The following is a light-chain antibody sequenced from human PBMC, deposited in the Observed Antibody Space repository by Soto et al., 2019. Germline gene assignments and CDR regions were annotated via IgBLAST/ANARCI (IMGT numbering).Light chain of an antibody. CDR2: EAS. J-gene: IGKJ1*01. CDR1: LGIGND. V-gene: IGKV1-6*01. Sequence: AIQVTQSPSSLSASVGDRVTISCRASLGIGNDLGWYQQKPGKAPKLLIYEASTLQTGVASRFSGSGSGTDFTLTISSLQPEDFATYYCLQDDVYPWTFGQGTKVEVK. CDR3: LQDDVYPWT.